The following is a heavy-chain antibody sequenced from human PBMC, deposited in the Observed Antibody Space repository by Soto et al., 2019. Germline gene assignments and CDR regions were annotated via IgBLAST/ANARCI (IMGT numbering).Heavy chain of an antibody. CDR2: ILPIFGTA. D-gene: IGHD4-17*01. CDR1: GGTFSTSS. J-gene: IGHJ3*02. V-gene: IGHV1-69*14. Sequence: QVQLVQSGAEVKKPGSSVKVSCKASGGTFSTSSINWVRQAPGQRPEWMGNILPIFGTADYAQKFQGRVTITADKSTNKAYMERLSLLSEDTDVYYCARGHEYGGNSDACDIWGQGTVVTVSS. CDR3: ARGHEYGGNSDACDI.